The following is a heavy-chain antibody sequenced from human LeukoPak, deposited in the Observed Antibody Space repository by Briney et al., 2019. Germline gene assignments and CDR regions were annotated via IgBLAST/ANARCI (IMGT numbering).Heavy chain of an antibody. Sequence: GGSLRLSCAASGFTFSRYWMSWVRQAPGKGLEWVGIIWNDGSNKYYADSVKGRFTISRDNSKNTLYLQMNSLRAEDTAVYSCARASGPFNYWGQGTLVTVSS. J-gene: IGHJ4*02. CDR1: GFTFSRYW. CDR3: ARASGPFNY. D-gene: IGHD3-10*01. V-gene: IGHV3-33*07. CDR2: IWNDGSNK.